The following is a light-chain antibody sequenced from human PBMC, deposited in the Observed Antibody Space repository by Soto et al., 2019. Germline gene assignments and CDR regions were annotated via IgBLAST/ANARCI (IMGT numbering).Light chain of an antibody. CDR1: QTISSY. J-gene: IGKJ2*01. V-gene: IGKV1-39*01. CDR2: GAS. Sequence: DIQMTQSPSSLSASVGDRVTITCRASQTISSYLNWYQQKPGKAPKLLIYGASSLQGGVPSRFSGSRSGIDFTLTIRRIQPEDFATYCCHEKHSITYTFGQGTKLEIK. CDR3: HEKHSITYT.